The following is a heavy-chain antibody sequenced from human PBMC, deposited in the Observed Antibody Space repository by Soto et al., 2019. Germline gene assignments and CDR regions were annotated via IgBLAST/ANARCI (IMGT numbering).Heavy chain of an antibody. Sequence: QMQLVESGGGVVQPGRSLRLSCEASGFTFSSYGLHWVRQAPGKGLEWVAVISYDGSNKFYADSVKGRFTISRDNSKNTLYLQMDSLRAEHTAVYYCARDNRYSTGRFASAAYWGQGTLVTVSS. J-gene: IGHJ4*02. CDR2: ISYDGSNK. V-gene: IGHV3-30-3*01. CDR1: GFTFSSYG. CDR3: ARDNRYSTGRFASAAY. D-gene: IGHD6-19*01.